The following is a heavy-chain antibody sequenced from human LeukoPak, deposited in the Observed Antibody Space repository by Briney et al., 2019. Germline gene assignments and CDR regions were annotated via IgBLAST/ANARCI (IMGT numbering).Heavy chain of an antibody. D-gene: IGHD6-19*01. V-gene: IGHV3-21*01. CDR2: ISSSSSYI. CDR1: GFTFNSYS. CDR3: ARAWSSWYDY. Sequence: GGSLRLSCAASGFTFNSYSMNWVRQAPGKGLEWVSSISSSSSYIYYADSVKGRFTISRDNAKNSLYLQMNSLRAEDTAVYYCARAWSSWYDYWGQGTLVTVSS. J-gene: IGHJ4*02.